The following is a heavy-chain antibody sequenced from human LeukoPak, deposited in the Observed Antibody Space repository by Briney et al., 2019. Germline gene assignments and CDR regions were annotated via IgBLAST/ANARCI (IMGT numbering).Heavy chain of an antibody. CDR1: GGSISSGTYY. J-gene: IGHJ4*02. V-gene: IGHV4-39*01. D-gene: IGHD1-26*01. CDR3: ARNASDSGTSYFDY. CDR2: IYYSGST. Sequence: SETLSPTCTVSGGSISSGTYYWGWVRQPPGKGLEWIGSIYYSGSTSYNPSLMSRVTISVDTSKNQFSLKLDSVTAADTAVYYCARNASDSGTSYFDYWGQGTLVTVSS.